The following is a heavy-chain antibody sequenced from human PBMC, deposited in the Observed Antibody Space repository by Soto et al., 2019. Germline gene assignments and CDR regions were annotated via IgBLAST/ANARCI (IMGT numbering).Heavy chain of an antibody. Sequence: SETLSLTCTVSGGSISSGGYYWSWIRQHPGKGLEWIGYIYYSGSTYYNPSLKSRVTISVDTSKNHFSLKLSSVTAADTAVYYCARVVVTAYDFWSGYQNSQYYMDVWGKGTTVTVSS. J-gene: IGHJ6*03. V-gene: IGHV4-31*03. CDR2: IYYSGST. CDR1: GGSISSGGYY. CDR3: ARVVVTAYDFWSGYQNSQYYMDV. D-gene: IGHD3-3*01.